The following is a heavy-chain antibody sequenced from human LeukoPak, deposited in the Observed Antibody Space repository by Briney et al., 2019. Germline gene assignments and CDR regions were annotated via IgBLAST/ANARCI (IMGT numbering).Heavy chain of an antibody. J-gene: IGHJ3*02. CDR1: GGSISSSSYY. Sequence: PSETLSLTCTVSGGSISSSSYYWGWLRQPPGKGLEWIGSIYYSGSTYYNPSLKSRVTISVDTSKNQFSLKLSSVTAADTAVYYCARRITMIPGDAFDIWGQGTMVTVSS. D-gene: IGHD3-22*01. CDR3: ARRITMIPGDAFDI. CDR2: IYYSGST. V-gene: IGHV4-39*01.